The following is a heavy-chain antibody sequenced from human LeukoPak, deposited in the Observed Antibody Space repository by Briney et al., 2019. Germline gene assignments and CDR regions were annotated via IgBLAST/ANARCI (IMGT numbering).Heavy chain of an antibody. CDR2: MNPNSGNT. Sequence: ASVKVSCKASGYTFTSYDINWVRQATGHGLEWMGWMNPNSGNTGYAQKFQGRFTMTRDTSISTAYMELSGLRSDDTAVYYCARGNVDYYVTDVWGRGTAVTVSS. CDR1: GYTFTSYD. V-gene: IGHV1-8*01. J-gene: IGHJ6*02. CDR3: ARGNVDYYVTDV.